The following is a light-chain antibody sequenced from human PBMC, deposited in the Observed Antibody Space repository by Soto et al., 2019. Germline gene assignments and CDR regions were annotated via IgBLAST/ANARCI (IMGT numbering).Light chain of an antibody. CDR2: WVS. V-gene: IGKV2-30*01. CDR3: MQSTHWPPT. J-gene: IGKJ1*01. Sequence: DVVMSQSPLSLPVTLGQPASISCRSSQSLVKNDVITYLNWFQQRPGQSPRRXIYWVSNRDSGVPGRFSGSGAGTDFTLKISRVEAEDVGVYHCMQSTHWPPTFGQGTKVDIK. CDR1: QSLVKNDVITY.